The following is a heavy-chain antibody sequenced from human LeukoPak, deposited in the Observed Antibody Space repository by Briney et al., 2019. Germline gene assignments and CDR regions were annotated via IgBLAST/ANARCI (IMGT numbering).Heavy chain of an antibody. Sequence: PSETLSLTCTVSGGSISSGDYYWSWIRQPPGKGLEWIGYIYYSGSTCYNPSLKSRVTISVDTSKNQFSLKLSSVTGADTAVYYCASLGIAAAGRVDYWGQGTLVTVSS. CDR2: IYYSGST. CDR3: ASLGIAAAGRVDY. V-gene: IGHV4-30-4*08. J-gene: IGHJ4*02. CDR1: GGSISSGDYY. D-gene: IGHD6-13*01.